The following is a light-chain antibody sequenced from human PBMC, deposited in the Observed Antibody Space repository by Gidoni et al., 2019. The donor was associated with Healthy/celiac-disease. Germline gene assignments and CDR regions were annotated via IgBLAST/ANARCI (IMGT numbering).Light chain of an antibody. CDR2: KAS. V-gene: IGKV1-5*03. J-gene: IGKJ1*01. CDR3: QQYNSYST. Sequence: DIQMTQSPSTLSASVGDRVTITCRASQSISSWLAWYQQKPGKAPTLLIYKASSLESGVPSRFSGSGSGTAFTLTISSLQPDDFATYYCQQYNSYSTFGQGTKVEIK. CDR1: QSISSW.